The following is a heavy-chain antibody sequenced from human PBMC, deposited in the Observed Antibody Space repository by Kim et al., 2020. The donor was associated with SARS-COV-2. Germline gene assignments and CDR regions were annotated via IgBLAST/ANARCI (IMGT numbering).Heavy chain of an antibody. CDR3: ARALGGWLVEDDAFDI. D-gene: IGHD6-19*01. Sequence: ASVKVSCKASGYTFTSYYMHWVRQAPGQGLEWMGIINPSGGSTSYAQKFQGRVTMTRDTSTSTVYMELSSLRSEDTAVYYCARALGGWLVEDDAFDIWGQGTMVTVSS. V-gene: IGHV1-46*01. CDR2: INPSGGST. CDR1: GYTFTSYY. J-gene: IGHJ3*02.